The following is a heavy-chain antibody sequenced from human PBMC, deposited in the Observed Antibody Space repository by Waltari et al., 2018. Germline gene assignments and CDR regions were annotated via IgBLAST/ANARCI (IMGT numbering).Heavy chain of an antibody. CDR2: SYSGGYT. Sequence: EVQLAAAGGCVVQPGGSLRISCAASGFTVSKNYMSWVRQAPGKGREWVSLSYSGGYTQYADSVKGRFTISRDNSKNTLYLQMNSLRVEDTAVYYCARNPRYDSPDWGQGTLVTVSS. V-gene: IGHV3-66*02. J-gene: IGHJ4*02. CDR1: GFTVSKNY. D-gene: IGHD3-22*01. CDR3: ARNPRYDSPD.